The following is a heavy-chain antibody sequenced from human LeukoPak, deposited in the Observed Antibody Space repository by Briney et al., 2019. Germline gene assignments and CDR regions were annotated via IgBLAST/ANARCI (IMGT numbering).Heavy chain of an antibody. V-gene: IGHV4-59*11. CDR1: GVSMSNHY. CDR2: IYGSETT. D-gene: IGHD6-13*01. CDR3: ATRPRGSTWSGVFDF. J-gene: IGHJ4*02. Sequence: SETLSLTCTVSGVSMSNHYWSWIRQPPGKGLEWIGYIYGSETTNYNPSLKTRVTMSVDSSTNQFSLKLSSVTAADTALYYCATRPRGSTWSGVFDFWSRGTLVTVSS.